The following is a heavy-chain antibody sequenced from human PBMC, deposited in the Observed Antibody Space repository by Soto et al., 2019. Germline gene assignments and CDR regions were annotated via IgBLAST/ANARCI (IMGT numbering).Heavy chain of an antibody. CDR2: ISYDGSNK. CDR1: GFTFSSYG. D-gene: IGHD2-8*01. V-gene: IGHV3-30*03. CDR3: ARDLIAENGVWAPFEV. J-gene: IGHJ3*01. Sequence: GGSLRLSCAASGFTFSSYGIHWVRQAPGKGLEWVAVISYDGSNKYYADSVKGRFTISRDNSKNTLYLQMNSLRGEDTAVYFCARDLIAENGVWAPFEVWGQGTKVTVS.